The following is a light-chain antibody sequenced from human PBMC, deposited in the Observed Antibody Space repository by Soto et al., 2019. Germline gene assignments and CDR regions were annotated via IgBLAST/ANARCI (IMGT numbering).Light chain of an antibody. J-gene: IGKJ1*01. Sequence: EIVWTQSPGTLSLAPGERASLSCRASQSVSSFLAWYQQKPGQAPRLLIYYASSRAPGIPDNFSGNGPGTDFTLPISRVEPEDFAVYYCQQYDRSPQTFGLGTKVESK. CDR1: QSVSSF. CDR2: YAS. CDR3: QQYDRSPQT. V-gene: IGKV3-20*01.